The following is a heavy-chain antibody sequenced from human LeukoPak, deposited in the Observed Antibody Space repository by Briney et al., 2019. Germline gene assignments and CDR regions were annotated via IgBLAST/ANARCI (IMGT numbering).Heavy chain of an antibody. CDR1: GYTFTSYG. Sequence: ASVKVSCKASGYTFTSYGISWVRQAPGQGLEWMGWISACNGNTNYAQKLQGRVTMTTDTSTSTAYMELRSLRSDDTAGYYCAKDEPYYYDSSGYYYFDYWGQGTLVTVSS. CDR3: AKDEPYYYDSSGYYYFDY. J-gene: IGHJ4*02. V-gene: IGHV1-18*01. D-gene: IGHD3-22*01. CDR2: ISACNGNT.